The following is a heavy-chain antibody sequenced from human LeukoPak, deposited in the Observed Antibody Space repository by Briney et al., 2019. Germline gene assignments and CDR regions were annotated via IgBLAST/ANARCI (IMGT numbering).Heavy chain of an antibody. J-gene: IGHJ4*02. CDR1: GFIFSSFG. V-gene: IGHV3-33*01. CDR3: ARAKTGSYYFDH. D-gene: IGHD1-26*01. CDR2: MWYAEENK. Sequence: GGSLRLSCAASGFIFSSFGMHWVRQAPGKGLEWVAVMWYAEENKYYADSVKGRFTVTRDNPEDKLYLQMNSLRVEDTAVYYCARAKTGSYYFDHWGQGTLVSVSS.